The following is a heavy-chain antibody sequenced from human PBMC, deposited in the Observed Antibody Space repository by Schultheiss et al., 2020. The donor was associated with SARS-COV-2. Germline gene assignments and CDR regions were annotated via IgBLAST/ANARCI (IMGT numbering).Heavy chain of an antibody. Sequence: GGSLRLSCAASGFTFSDHYMDWVRQAPGKGLEWVAVISYDGTNKYYADSVKGRFTISRDNSKNTLYLQMNGLRAEDTAVYYCAKDGCGSSSCEIDYWGQGALVTVSS. CDR1: GFTFSDHY. CDR2: ISYDGTNK. J-gene: IGHJ4*02. V-gene: IGHV3-30*18. CDR3: AKDGCGSSSCEIDY. D-gene: IGHD6-13*01.